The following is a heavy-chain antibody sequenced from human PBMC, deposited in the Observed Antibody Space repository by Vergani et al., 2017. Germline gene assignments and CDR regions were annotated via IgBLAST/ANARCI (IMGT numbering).Heavy chain of an antibody. V-gene: IGHV4-34*01. CDR3: ASTYYDFWSCYLDLNYYYYMDV. Sequence: QVQLQQWGAGLLRPSETLSLTCAVYGGSFSGYYWSWIRQPPGKGLEWIGEINHSGITNYNPSHKSRVTISVDTSKNQFSLKLSAVTAADTAMYYCASTYYDFWSCYLDLNYYYYMDVGGKGTTVTVSS. J-gene: IGHJ6*03. CDR1: GGSFSGYY. D-gene: IGHD3-3*01. CDR2: INHSGIT.